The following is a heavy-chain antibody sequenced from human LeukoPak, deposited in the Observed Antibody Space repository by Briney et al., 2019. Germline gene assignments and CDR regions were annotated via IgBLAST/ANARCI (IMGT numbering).Heavy chain of an antibody. D-gene: IGHD6-19*01. CDR3: ARDMAVDDAFDI. CDR2: INPNSGGT. V-gene: IGHV1-2*02. J-gene: IGHJ3*02. CDR1: GYTFTGYY. Sequence: GASVKVSCKASGYTFTGYYMHWVRQAPGQGLEWMGWINPNSGGTNYAQKFQGRVTMTRDTSISAAYMELSRLRSDDTAVYYCARDMAVDDAFDIWGQGTMVTVSS.